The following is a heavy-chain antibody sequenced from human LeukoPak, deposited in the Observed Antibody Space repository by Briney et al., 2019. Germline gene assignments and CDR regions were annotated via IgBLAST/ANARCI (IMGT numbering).Heavy chain of an antibody. V-gene: IGHV3-21*01. D-gene: IGHD4-23*01. CDR1: GFNFSTYS. CDR2: ISTSSTYI. J-gene: IGHJ4*02. Sequence: NPGGSLRLSCAASGFNFSTYSMNWVRQAPGKGLEWVSSISTSSTYIHYADSVKGRFTISRDNAKNSLYLQMNSLRAEDTAVHYCTYGGKKGFDYWGQGTLVTVSS. CDR3: TYGGKKGFDY.